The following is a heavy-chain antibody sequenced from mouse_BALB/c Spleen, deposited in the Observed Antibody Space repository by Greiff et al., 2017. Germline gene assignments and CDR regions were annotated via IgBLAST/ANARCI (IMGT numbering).Heavy chain of an antibody. D-gene: IGHD1-2*01. J-gene: IGHJ3*01. V-gene: IGHV5-12-1*01. CDR1: GFAFSSYD. CDR2: ISSGGGSI. Sequence: EVQGVESGGGLVKPGGSLKLSCAASGFAFSSYDMSWVRQTPEKRLEWVAYISSGGGSIYYPDTVKGRFTISRDNAKNTLYLQMSSLKSEDTAMYYCARPSLLRLFAYWGQGTLVTVSA. CDR3: ARPSLLRLFAY.